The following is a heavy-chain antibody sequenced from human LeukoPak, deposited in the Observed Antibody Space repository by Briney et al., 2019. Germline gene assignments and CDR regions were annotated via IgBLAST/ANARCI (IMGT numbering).Heavy chain of an antibody. J-gene: IGHJ3*02. V-gene: IGHV1-69*04. CDR3: ASTLEHGRAFDI. Sequence: SVKVSCKASGGTFSSYAISWVRQAPGQGLEWMGRIIPILGIANYAQKFQGRVTITADKSTSTAYMELSSLRSEDTAVYYCASTLEHGRAFDIWGQGTMVTVSS. D-gene: IGHD3-3*01. CDR2: IIPILGIA. CDR1: GGTFSSYA.